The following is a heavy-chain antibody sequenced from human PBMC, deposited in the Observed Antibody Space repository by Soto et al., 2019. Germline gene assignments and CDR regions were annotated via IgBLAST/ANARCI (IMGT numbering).Heavy chain of an antibody. J-gene: IGHJ4*02. V-gene: IGHV3-23*01. CDR3: AKDGLGVGAKYYFDY. CDR2: ISGSGGST. D-gene: IGHD1-26*01. Sequence: WGSLRLSCAASGFTFISYAMSFCRHSPLKGLEWVSAISGSGGSTYYADSVKGRFTISRDNSKNTLYLQMNSLRAEDTAVYYCAKDGLGVGAKYYFDYWGQGTLVTVSS. CDR1: GFTFISYA.